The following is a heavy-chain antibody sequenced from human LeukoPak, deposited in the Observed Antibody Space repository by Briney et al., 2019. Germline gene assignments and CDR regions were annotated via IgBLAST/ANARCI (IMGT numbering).Heavy chain of an antibody. Sequence: ASVKVSCKASGGTFSSYTISWVRQAPGQGLEWMGRIIPILGIANYAQKFQGRVTIPADKSTSTAYMEPSSLRSEDTAVYYCARDLLGVVVIAHNWFDPWGQGTLVTVSS. D-gene: IGHD2-21*01. V-gene: IGHV1-69*04. CDR3: ARDLLGVVVIAHNWFDP. CDR1: GGTFSSYT. J-gene: IGHJ5*02. CDR2: IIPILGIA.